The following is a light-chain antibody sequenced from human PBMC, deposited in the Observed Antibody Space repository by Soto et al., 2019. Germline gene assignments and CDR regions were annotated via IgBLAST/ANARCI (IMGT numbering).Light chain of an antibody. J-gene: IGLJ1*01. Sequence: QSVLTQPPSVSGAPGQRVTISCTGSSSNIGPTYDVHWYQQLPGTAPKLLIYANTNRPSGVPDRFSGSKSGTSASLAITGLQAEDEADYYCQSYDSSLNGEVFGTATKVTVL. CDR1: SSNIGPTYD. V-gene: IGLV1-40*01. CDR3: QSYDSSLNGEV. CDR2: ANT.